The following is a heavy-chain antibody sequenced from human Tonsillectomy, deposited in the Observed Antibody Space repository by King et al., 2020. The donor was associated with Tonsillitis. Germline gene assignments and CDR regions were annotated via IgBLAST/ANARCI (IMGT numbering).Heavy chain of an antibody. V-gene: IGHV4-39*01. CDR1: GGSISSSSYY. CDR2: IFYSGST. J-gene: IGHJ4*02. CDR3: TSHLWFGDLFSLPQEFDC. Sequence: QLQESGPGLVKPSETLSLTCTVSGGSISSSSYYWGWIRQPPGKGLEWIGSIFYSGSTYSNPSLKSRVTISVDTSKNQLFLELRSVTAADTAVYYCTSHLWFGDLFSLPQEFDCWGQGTLVTVSS. D-gene: IGHD3-10*01.